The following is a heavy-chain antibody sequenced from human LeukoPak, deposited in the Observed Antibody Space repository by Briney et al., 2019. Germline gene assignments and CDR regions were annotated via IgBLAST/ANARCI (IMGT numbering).Heavy chain of an antibody. CDR1: GYTFTDYY. Sequence: ASVKVSCKVSGYTFTDYYMHWVQQAPGKGLEWMGLVDPEDGETIYAEKFQGRVTITADTSTDTAYMELSSLRSEDTAVYYCATAVAATEIDYWGQGTLVTVSS. CDR3: ATAVAATEIDY. V-gene: IGHV1-69-2*01. CDR2: VDPEDGET. D-gene: IGHD6-13*01. J-gene: IGHJ4*02.